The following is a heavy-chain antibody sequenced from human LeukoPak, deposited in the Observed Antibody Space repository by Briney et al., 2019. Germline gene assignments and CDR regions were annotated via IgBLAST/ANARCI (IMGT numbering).Heavy chain of an antibody. D-gene: IGHD3-22*01. CDR2: ISDNGGGT. V-gene: IGHV3-23*01. J-gene: IGHJ4*02. Sequence: PGGSLRLSCGASGFIFRNYAMSWVRQAPGEGLEWVSGISDNGGGTYYADSVKGRFTISRDNSKNMLYLQMNSLRAEDTAVYYCAREETYRREKRGNYYDSGGYYLDYWGQGTLVTVSS. CDR1: GFIFRNYA. CDR3: AREETYRREKRGNYYDSGGYYLDY.